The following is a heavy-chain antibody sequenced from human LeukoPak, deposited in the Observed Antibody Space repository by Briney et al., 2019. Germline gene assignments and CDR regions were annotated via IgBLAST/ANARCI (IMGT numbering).Heavy chain of an antibody. CDR2: MNPNSGST. V-gene: IGHV1-8*03. CDR3: ARGRSTGYPYYFEY. J-gene: IGHJ4*02. D-gene: IGHD5-12*01. CDR1: GYTFTIYD. Sequence: ASVNVSCKSSGYTFTIYDINWVRQATGQGLEWMGWMNPNSGSTGYTQKLQGRATITRNTPISTAYTELSGLRSEETAVYYCARGRSTGYPYYFEYWGQGTLVTVSS.